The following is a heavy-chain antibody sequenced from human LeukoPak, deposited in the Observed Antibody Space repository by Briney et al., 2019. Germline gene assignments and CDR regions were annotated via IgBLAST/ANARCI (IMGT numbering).Heavy chain of an antibody. CDR3: ARALAYCAGNCVTDYFDY. V-gene: IGHV4-39*01. CDR1: GDSINSATYY. Sequence: SESLSLTCTVSGDSINSATYYWGWIRQPPGKGLEWIGTIYSSGSTSYTPSLESRVTMSVDTSKNQFFLKLTSVTAADTAVYYCARALAYCAGNCVTDYFDYWGQGALVTVSS. J-gene: IGHJ4*02. D-gene: IGHD2-21*01. CDR2: IYSSGST.